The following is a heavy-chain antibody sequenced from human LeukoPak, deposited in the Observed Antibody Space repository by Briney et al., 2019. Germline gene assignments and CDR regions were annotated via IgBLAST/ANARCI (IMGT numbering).Heavy chain of an antibody. CDR1: GGSISGFY. CDR3: AGGSPFQE. V-gene: IGHV4-34*01. Sequence: SETLSLTCAVYGGSISGFYYTWIRQPPGKGLEWIGEIDHSGDTNYNPSLKSRAIVSVDTSKSQFSLKLTSVTAADAAVYYCAGGSPFQEWGQGTLVTVSS. CDR2: IDHSGDT. J-gene: IGHJ1*01.